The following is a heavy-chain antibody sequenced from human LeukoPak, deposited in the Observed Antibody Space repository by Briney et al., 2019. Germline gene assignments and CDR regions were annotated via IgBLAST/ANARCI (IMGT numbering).Heavy chain of an antibody. V-gene: IGHV4-38-2*02. CDR3: AGGSTIFGVVIRY. J-gene: IGHJ4*02. Sequence: SETLSLTCTVSGYSISSGYYWGWIRPPPGKGLEWIGSIYHNGSTYYNPSLKSRVAISVDTFKNQFSLKLSSVTAADTAVYYCAGGSTIFGVVIRYWGQGTLVTVSS. CDR2: IYHNGST. D-gene: IGHD3-3*01. CDR1: GYSISSGYY.